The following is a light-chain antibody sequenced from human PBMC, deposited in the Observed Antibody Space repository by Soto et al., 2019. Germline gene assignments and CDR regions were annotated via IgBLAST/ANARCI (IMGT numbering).Light chain of an antibody. J-gene: IGLJ2*01. Sequence: QSVLTQPPSASGTPGQRVTISCSGSSSNLGSNTVHWYQQLPGTAPKLLIYSNHQRPSGVPDRFSGSKSGTSASLAISGLQSGDEADYYCAAWDDSLNGVIFGGGTKLTVL. CDR2: SNH. CDR3: AAWDDSLNGVI. V-gene: IGLV1-44*01. CDR1: SSNLGSNT.